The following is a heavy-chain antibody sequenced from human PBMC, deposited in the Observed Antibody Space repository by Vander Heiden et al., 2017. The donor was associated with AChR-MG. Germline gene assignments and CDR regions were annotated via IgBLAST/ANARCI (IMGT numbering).Heavy chain of an antibody. V-gene: IGHV3-21*01. CDR1: GFTFRSHS. J-gene: IGHJ4*02. Sequence: EVQLVESGGGMVTPGGSLRLSCAAPGFTFRSHSMHWVRQAQGKGLEWVSCISSSSSYIYFADSVKGRFTISRDNAKNSLYLQMNSLRAEDTAVYYCARGTFGYSNSAERSLLEYWGQGTLVTVSS. D-gene: IGHD6-6*01. CDR3: ARGTFGYSNSAERSLLEY. CDR2: ISSSSSYI.